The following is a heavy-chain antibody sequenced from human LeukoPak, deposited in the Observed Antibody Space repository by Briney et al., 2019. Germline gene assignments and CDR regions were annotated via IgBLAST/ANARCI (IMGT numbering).Heavy chain of an antibody. CDR1: GFTFSNYD. Sequence: AGFLRLSCAASGFTFSNYDMSWVRQAPGKGLEWVSSISDSGGSTYYADSVKGRFTISRDDSKNTLYLQMTNLRAADTAVYYCAKDLSRAVAADWFDPWDQGSLVTVSS. CDR2: ISDSGGST. CDR3: AKDLSRAVAADWFDP. J-gene: IGHJ5*02. D-gene: IGHD6-19*01. V-gene: IGHV3-23*01.